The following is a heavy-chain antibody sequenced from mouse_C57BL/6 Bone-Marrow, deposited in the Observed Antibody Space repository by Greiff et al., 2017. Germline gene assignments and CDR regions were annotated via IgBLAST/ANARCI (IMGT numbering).Heavy chain of an antibody. CDR2: IYPTSGRT. D-gene: IGHD4-1*01. CDR3: ARSGPLGRRFDY. V-gene: IGHV1-55*01. J-gene: IGHJ2*01. CDR1: GYTFTSYW. Sequence: QVQLQQPGAELVKPGASVKMSCKASGYTFTSYWITWVKQRPGQGLEWIGDIYPTSGRTNYNEKFKSKAILTVDTSSNTAYRQLSSLTSEDSAVFYCARSGPLGRRFDYWGQGTTLTVSS.